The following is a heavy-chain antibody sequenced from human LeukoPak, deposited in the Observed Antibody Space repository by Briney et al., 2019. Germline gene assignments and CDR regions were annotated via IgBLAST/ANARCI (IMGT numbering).Heavy chain of an antibody. V-gene: IGHV1-46*01. J-gene: IGHJ4*02. CDR2: INPSGGST. CDR1: GYTFTSYY. Sequence: GASVKVSCKASGYTFTSYYMHWVRQAPGQGLEWMGIINPSGGSTSYAQKFQGRVTMTRDMSTSTAYMELRSLRSDDTAVYYCARQGYGVTSQGAADYWGQGTLVTVSS. CDR3: ARQGYGVTSQGAADY. D-gene: IGHD4-23*01.